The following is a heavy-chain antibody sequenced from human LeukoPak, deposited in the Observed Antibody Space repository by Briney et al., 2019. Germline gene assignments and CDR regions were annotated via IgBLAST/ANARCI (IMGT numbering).Heavy chain of an antibody. CDR1: GGSISSSGYY. J-gene: IGHJ4*02. D-gene: IGHD5-18*01. V-gene: IGHV4-39*01. Sequence: SETLSLTCTVSGGSISSSGYYWGWIRQPPGKGLEWIATIYYTGSTYYSPFLRSRVTISVDTSKDQFSLKLTSVTAADTAVYYCARLTGGYSYGYAGYWGQGTLVTVSS. CDR2: IYYTGST. CDR3: ARLTGGYSYGYAGY.